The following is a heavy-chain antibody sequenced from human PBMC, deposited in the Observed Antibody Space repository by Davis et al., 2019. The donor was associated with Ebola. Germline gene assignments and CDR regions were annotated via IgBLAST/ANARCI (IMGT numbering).Heavy chain of an antibody. CDR3: ARDRLIRFLQWPLGMDV. CDR2: ISSSRSTI. V-gene: IGHV3-48*02. J-gene: IGHJ6*02. Sequence: GGSLRLSCAASGFSFSKVWMNWVRQAPGKGLEWVSYISSSRSTIHYADSVKGRFTISRDNAKNSLYLQMNTLRDEDTAVYYCARDRLIRFLQWPLGMDVWGQGTTVTVSS. CDR1: GFSFSKVW. D-gene: IGHD3-3*01.